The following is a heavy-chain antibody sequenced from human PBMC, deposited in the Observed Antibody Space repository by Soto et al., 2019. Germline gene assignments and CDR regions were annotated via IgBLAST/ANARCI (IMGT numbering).Heavy chain of an antibody. CDR3: ARGDSSGYYTVPFDY. CDR1: GGTFSSYA. CDR2: IIPIFGTA. D-gene: IGHD3-22*01. Sequence: SVKVSCKASGGTFSSYAVSWVRQAPGQGLEWMGGIIPIFGTANYAQKFQGRVTITADESTSTAYMELSSLRSEDTAVYYCARGDSSGYYTVPFDYWGQGTLVTVS. V-gene: IGHV1-69*13. J-gene: IGHJ4*02.